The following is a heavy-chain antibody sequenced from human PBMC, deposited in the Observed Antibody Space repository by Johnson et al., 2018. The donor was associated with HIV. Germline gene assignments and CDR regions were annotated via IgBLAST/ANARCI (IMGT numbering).Heavy chain of an antibody. V-gene: IGHV3-66*01. CDR3: ARACRDGYTCDAFDI. CDR2: LFSGGTT. D-gene: IGHD5-24*01. CDR1: GFTVSSNY. J-gene: IGHJ3*02. Sequence: VQLVESGGGLVLPGGSLRLSCAASGFTVSSNYMTWVRQAPGKGLEWVSVLFSGGTTYYADSVKGRFTISRDNSKNTLFLQMNNLRAEETAVFYCARACRDGYTCDAFDIWGQGTMVTVSS.